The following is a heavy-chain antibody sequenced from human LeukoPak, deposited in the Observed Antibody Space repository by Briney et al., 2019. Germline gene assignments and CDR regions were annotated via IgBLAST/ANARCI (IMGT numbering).Heavy chain of an antibody. V-gene: IGHV3-7*01. Sequence: GGSLRLSCAASGFTFSSYWMSWVRQAPGKGLEWVANIKEDGSEKYYVDSIKGRFTISRDNVKNSLYLQMNSLGAEDTAVYYCARDLESVYYGSGSPLQYWGQGTLVTVSS. J-gene: IGHJ4*02. CDR2: IKEDGSEK. CDR3: ARDLESVYYGSGSPLQY. CDR1: GFTFSSYW. D-gene: IGHD3-10*01.